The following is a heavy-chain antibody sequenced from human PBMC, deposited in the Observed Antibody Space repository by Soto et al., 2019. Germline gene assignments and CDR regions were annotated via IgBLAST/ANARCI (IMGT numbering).Heavy chain of an antibody. CDR1: GFTFSGSA. Sequence: GGSLRLSCAASGFTFSGSAMHWVRQASGKGLEWVGRIRSKANSYATAYAASVKGRFTISRDDSKNTAYLQMNSLKTEDTAVYYCTRPGSLVDGDYVPGDYGGQGTLVTVSS. CDR2: IRSKANSYAT. V-gene: IGHV3-73*01. D-gene: IGHD4-17*01. CDR3: TRPGSLVDGDYVPGDY. J-gene: IGHJ4*02.